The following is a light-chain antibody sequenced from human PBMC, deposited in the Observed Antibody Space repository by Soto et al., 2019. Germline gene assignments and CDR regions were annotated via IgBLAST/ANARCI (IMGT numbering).Light chain of an antibody. CDR2: DVD. J-gene: IGLJ2*01. Sequence: QSALTQPRSVSGSPGQSVTVSCTGTSRDVGGYNYVSWYQQHTGKAPKLIIYDVDKRPSGVPDRFSGSKSGNTASLTISGLQAEDEADYYCCSFAGSYTLLFGGGTKLTVL. CDR3: CSFAGSYTLL. CDR1: SRDVGGYNY. V-gene: IGLV2-11*01.